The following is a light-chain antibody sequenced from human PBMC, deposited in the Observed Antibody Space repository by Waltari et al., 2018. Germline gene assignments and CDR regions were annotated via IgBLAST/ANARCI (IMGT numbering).Light chain of an antibody. Sequence: QSVLTQPPSVSAAPGQRVTISCSGGSSNIGNNYVSWYRQFPGTAPKLLIYEDSERPEGIPGRCSGYRAGTAASLDITGLQAGDEADYNCGTGDSSLSGAVFGGGTHLTVL. J-gene: IGLJ7*01. CDR2: EDS. CDR3: GTGDSSLSGAV. V-gene: IGLV1-51*02. CDR1: SSNIGNNY.